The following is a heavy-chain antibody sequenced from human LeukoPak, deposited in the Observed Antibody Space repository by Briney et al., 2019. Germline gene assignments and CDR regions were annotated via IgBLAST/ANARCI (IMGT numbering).Heavy chain of an antibody. Sequence: VASVRVSCKASGYTFNNYGISWVRQAPGQGLEWMGWVSSYNGDTNYAQKFQGRVTITADKSTSTAYMELSSLRSEDTAVYYCAFSVLRYFDWSHPDYYYYYYMDVWGKGTTVTVSS. V-gene: IGHV1-18*01. CDR3: AFSVLRYFDWSHPDYYYYYYMDV. D-gene: IGHD3-9*01. J-gene: IGHJ6*03. CDR1: GYTFNNYG. CDR2: VSSYNGDT.